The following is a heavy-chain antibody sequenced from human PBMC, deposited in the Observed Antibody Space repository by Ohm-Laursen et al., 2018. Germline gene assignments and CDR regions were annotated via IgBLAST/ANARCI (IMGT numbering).Heavy chain of an antibody. CDR3: ARGHYDMNL. V-gene: IGHV3-7*01. CDR1: GFAFSNSW. CDR2: INQDGSEK. J-gene: IGHJ6*02. Sequence: SLRLSCTASGFAFSNSWLTWVRQAPGKGLEWVAHINQDGSEKNYGDSVKGRFTISRDNAKNSLYLQMNSLRVEDTAAFYCARGHYDMNLWGQGTTVTVSS.